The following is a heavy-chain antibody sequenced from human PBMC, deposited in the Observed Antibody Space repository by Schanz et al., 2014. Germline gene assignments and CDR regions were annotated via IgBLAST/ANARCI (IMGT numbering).Heavy chain of an antibody. CDR3: ARGRVLES. CDR2: IRSSSTPI. V-gene: IGHV3-48*04. D-gene: IGHD1-1*01. Sequence: EVQLAESGGGLVQPGGSLRLSCAASGFTFSSYAMSWVRQAPGKGPEWVSYIRSSSTPIYYADSVKGRFTISRDNAKNSLFLQMNSLRPEDTAVYYCARGRVLESWGQGTLVTVSS. J-gene: IGHJ5*02. CDR1: GFTFSSYA.